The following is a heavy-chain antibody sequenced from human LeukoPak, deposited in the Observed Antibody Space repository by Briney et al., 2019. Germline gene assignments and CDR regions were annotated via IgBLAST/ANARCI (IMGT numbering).Heavy chain of an antibody. V-gene: IGHV3-48*03. D-gene: IGHD6-25*01. Sequence: GGSLRLSCAASGFTFSSYEMNWVRQAPGRGLEWVSYISSSGSTIYYADSVEGRFTISRDNAKNSLYLQMNSLRAEDTAVYYCARDGTPIHSSGWVYMDVWGKGTTVTISS. CDR1: GFTFSSYE. CDR2: ISSSGSTI. J-gene: IGHJ6*04. CDR3: ARDGTPIHSSGWVYMDV.